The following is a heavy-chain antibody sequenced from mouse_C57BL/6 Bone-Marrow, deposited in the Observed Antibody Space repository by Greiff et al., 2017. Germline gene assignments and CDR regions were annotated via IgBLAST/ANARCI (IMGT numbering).Heavy chain of an antibody. V-gene: IGHV3-6*01. CDR2: ISYDGSN. CDR1: GYSITSGYY. CDR3: ARDWDVFAY. D-gene: IGHD4-1*01. J-gene: IGHJ3*01. Sequence: DVKLVESGPGLVKPSQSLSLTCSVTGYSITSGYYWNWIRQFPGNKLEWMGYISYDGSNNYNPSLKNRISITRDTSKNQFFLKLNSVTTEDTATYYCARDWDVFAYWGQGTLVTVSA.